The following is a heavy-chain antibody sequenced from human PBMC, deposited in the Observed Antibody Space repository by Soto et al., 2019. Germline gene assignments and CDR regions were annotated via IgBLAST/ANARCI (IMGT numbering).Heavy chain of an antibody. CDR1: GYTFTSYG. CDR3: ERALTPAGGATWEWANWFDP. V-gene: IGHV1-18*01. Sequence: QVQLVQSGAEVKKPGASVKVSCKASGYTFTSYGISWVRQAPGQGLEWMGWISASNGNTNYAQQLQGRVTMTTDTSTSTAYMELRSLGSDDTAVYYCERALTPAGGATWEWANWFDPWGQGTLVTVSS. CDR2: ISASNGNT. D-gene: IGHD1-26*01. J-gene: IGHJ5*02.